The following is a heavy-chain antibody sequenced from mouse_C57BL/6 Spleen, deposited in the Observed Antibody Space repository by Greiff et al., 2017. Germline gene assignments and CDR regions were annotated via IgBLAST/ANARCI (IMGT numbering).Heavy chain of an antibody. Sequence: EVKLMESGGGLVQPGGSLKLSCAASGFTFSDYYMYWVRQTPEKRLEWVAYISNGGGSTYYPDTVKGRFTISRDNAKNTLYLHMSRLKSEDTAMYYCARHDPYYYAIDYWGQGTSVTVSS. J-gene: IGHJ4*01. CDR3: ARHDPYYYAIDY. V-gene: IGHV5-12*01. CDR2: ISNGGGST. CDR1: GFTFSDYY.